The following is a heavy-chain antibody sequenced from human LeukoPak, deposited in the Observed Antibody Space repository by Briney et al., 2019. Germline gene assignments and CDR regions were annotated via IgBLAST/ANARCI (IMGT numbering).Heavy chain of an antibody. D-gene: IGHD6-13*01. CDR3: ARYSSSWYPRTDV. V-gene: IGHV3-21*01. CDR1: GFTFSNYS. Sequence: GGSLRLSCAASGFTFSNYSMNWVRQAPGKGLEWVSSISSSSSYIYYADSVKGRFTISRDNAKNSLYLQMNSLRAEDTAVYYCARYSSSWYPRTDVWGQGTTVTVSS. J-gene: IGHJ6*02. CDR2: ISSSSSYI.